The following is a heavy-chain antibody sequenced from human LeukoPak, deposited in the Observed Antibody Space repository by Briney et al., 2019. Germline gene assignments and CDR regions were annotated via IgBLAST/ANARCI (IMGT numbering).Heavy chain of an antibody. D-gene: IGHD3-22*01. CDR1: GGSISSSSYY. CDR3: ARHASDSSGFYNYYGMDV. V-gene: IGHV4-39*01. Sequence: KPSETLSLTCTVSGGSISSSSYYWGWIRQPPGKGLEWIGSIYYSGSTYYNPSLKSRVTISADTSKNQFFLKVSSVTAADTAVYYCARHASDSSGFYNYYGMDVWGQGTTVTVSS. CDR2: IYYSGST. J-gene: IGHJ6*02.